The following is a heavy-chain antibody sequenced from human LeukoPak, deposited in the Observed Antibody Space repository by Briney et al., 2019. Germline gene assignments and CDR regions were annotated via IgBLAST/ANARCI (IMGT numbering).Heavy chain of an antibody. CDR3: ARDVTACGGDCINWFDP. D-gene: IGHD2-21*02. CDR2: IIPIFGTA. Sequence: SVKVSCKASGGTFSSYAISWVRQAPGQGLEWMGGIIPIFGTANYAQKFQGRVTITTDESKSTAYMELSSLRSEDTAVYYCARDVTACGGDCINWFDPWGQGTLVTVSS. J-gene: IGHJ5*02. V-gene: IGHV1-69*05. CDR1: GGTFSSYA.